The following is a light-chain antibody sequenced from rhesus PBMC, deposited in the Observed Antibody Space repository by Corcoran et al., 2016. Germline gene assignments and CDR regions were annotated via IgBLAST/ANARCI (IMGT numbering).Light chain of an antibody. Sequence: DIQMTQSPSSLSASVGDTVTITCRARQGISSWLAWYQQKPGKAPKLLIYKASSLQSGVPSRFSGSGSVTDFTLTISSLQSEDFATYYCLQYSSSPLTFGGVTKVELK. CDR1: QGISSW. CDR3: LQYSSSPLT. V-gene: IGKV1-22*01. J-gene: IGKJ4*01. CDR2: KAS.